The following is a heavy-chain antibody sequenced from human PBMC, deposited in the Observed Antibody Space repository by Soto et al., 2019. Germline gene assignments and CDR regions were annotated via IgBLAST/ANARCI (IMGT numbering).Heavy chain of an antibody. D-gene: IGHD2-15*01. V-gene: IGHV1-46*01. CDR1: GYTFTSYY. CDR2: INPSGGST. Sequence: ASVKVSCKASGYTFTSYYMHWVRQAPGQGLEWMGIINPSGGSTSYAQKFQGRVTITADESTSTGYMELSSLRSEDTAVYYCARSQGGSSSLDIYYYYYYGMDVWGQGTTVTVSS. J-gene: IGHJ6*02. CDR3: ARSQGGSSSLDIYYYYYYGMDV.